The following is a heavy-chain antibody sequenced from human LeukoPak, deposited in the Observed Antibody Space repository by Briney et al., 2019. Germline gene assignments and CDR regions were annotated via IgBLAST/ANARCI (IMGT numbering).Heavy chain of an antibody. J-gene: IGHJ6*02. CDR2: ISSSGSTI. CDR1: GFTFSDYY. D-gene: IGHD2-15*01. V-gene: IGHV3-11*01. Sequence: PGGSLRLSCAASGFTFSDYYMSWIRQAPGKGLEWVSYISSSGSTIYYADSVKGRFTISRDNAKNSLYLQMNSLRAEDTAVYYCARAYCSGGSCYPYYYYYGMDVWGQGTTVTVSS. CDR3: ARAYCSGGSCYPYYYYYGMDV.